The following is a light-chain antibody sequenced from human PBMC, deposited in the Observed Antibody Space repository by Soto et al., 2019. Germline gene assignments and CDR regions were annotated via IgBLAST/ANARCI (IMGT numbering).Light chain of an antibody. CDR2: YDD. CDR1: RSNIGDNA. V-gene: IGLV1-36*01. CDR3: AAWDDSLTGWV. Sequence: QSVLTQPPSVSDAPRQSVTISCSGGRSNIGDNAVNWYQQVPGKAPKLLIYYDDLVASGVSDRFSGSKSDTSASLAISGLQSEDEAVYYCAAWDDSLTGWVFGGGTKLTVL. J-gene: IGLJ3*02.